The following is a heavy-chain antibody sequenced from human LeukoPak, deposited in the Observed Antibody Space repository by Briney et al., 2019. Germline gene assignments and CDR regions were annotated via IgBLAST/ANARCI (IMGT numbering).Heavy chain of an antibody. CDR2: INHSGST. CDR3: ARVYCSSTSCPYYYYGMDV. V-gene: IGHV4-34*01. D-gene: IGHD2-2*01. Sequence: SETLSLTCAVYGGSFSGYYWIWIRQPPGKGLEWIGEINHSGSTNYNPSLKSRVTISVDTSKNQFSLKLSSVTAADTAVYYCARVYCSSTSCPYYYYGMDVWGKGTTVTVSS. CDR1: GGSFSGYY. J-gene: IGHJ6*04.